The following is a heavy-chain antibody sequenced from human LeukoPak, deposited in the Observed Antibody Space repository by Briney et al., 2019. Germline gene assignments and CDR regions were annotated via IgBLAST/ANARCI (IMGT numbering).Heavy chain of an antibody. CDR2: INHSGST. CDR3: ARARGQLRPTYYFDY. CDR1: GGPFSGYY. D-gene: IGHD5-18*01. V-gene: IGHV4-34*01. Sequence: PSETLSLTCAVYGGPFSGYYWSWIRQPPGKGLEWIGEINHSGSTNYNPSLKSRVTISVDTSKNQFSLKLSSVTAADTAVYYCARARGQLRPTYYFDYWGQGTLVTVSS. J-gene: IGHJ4*02.